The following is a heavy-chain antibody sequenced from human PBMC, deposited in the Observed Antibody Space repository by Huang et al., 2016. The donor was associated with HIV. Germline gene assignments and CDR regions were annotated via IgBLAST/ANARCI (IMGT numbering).Heavy chain of an antibody. J-gene: IGHJ3*02. CDR1: GGSISSRSHY. CDR3: ARHMDCSSSSCLAGGHERGPFDM. D-gene: IGHD2-2*01. V-gene: IGHV4-39*01. CDR2: MDYIGFT. Sequence: QLQLQESGPGLVKPSETLSLTCSVSGGSISSRSHYWGWIRQPPGKGLEGIGSMDYIGFTFYNPAIKSRVTISVDRSKNQFSLRLSSVTAADTSVYYCARHMDCSSSSCLAGGHERGPFDMWGQGTVVTVSS.